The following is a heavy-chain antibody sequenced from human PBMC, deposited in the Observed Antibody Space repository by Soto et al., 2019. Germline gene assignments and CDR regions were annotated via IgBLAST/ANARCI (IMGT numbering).Heavy chain of an antibody. Sequence: SETLSLTCTVSGGSISSSGYYWGWIRQPPGKGLEWIGSGFSSEKTYYNPSLKSRVTISIDTSKNQFSLKLTSVTAADTAIYYCARQRCSSNSCYHDSWGQGTLVTVSS. V-gene: IGHV4-39*01. D-gene: IGHD2-2*01. CDR2: GFSSEKT. CDR3: ARQRCSSNSCYHDS. J-gene: IGHJ4*02. CDR1: GGSISSSGYY.